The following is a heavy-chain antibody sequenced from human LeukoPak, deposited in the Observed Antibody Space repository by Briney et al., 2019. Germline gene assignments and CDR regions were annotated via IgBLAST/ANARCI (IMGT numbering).Heavy chain of an antibody. CDR2: ISAYNGNT. CDR1: GYTFTSYG. J-gene: IGHJ4*02. Sequence: ASVKVSCKASGYTFTSYGSSWVRQAPGQGLEWVGWISAYNGNTNYAQKLQGRVTMTTDTSTSTAYMELRSLRSDDTALYYCARGPAYCGGDCYFDYWGQGALVTVSS. CDR3: ARGPAYCGGDCYFDY. D-gene: IGHD2-21*02. V-gene: IGHV1-18*01.